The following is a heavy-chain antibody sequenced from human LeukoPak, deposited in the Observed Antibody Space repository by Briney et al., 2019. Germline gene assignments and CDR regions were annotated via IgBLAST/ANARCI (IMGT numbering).Heavy chain of an antibody. CDR3: TRRVAANNPFDY. CDR1: GFTFSSYE. V-gene: IGHV3-48*03. CDR2: ISSSDSTI. D-gene: IGHD6-19*01. J-gene: IGHJ4*02. Sequence: GGSLRLSCAASGFTFSSYEMNWVRQAPGKGLEWVSYISSSDSTIYYADSVKGRFTISRDNSKNTLYLQMNSLRAEDTAVYYCTRRVAANNPFDYWGQGTLVTVSS.